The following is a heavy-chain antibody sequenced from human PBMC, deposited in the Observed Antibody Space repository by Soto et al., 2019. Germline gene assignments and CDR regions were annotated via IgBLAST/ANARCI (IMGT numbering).Heavy chain of an antibody. V-gene: IGHV3-23*01. CDR2: ISGSGGST. J-gene: IGHJ5*02. Sequence: GGSLRLSCAASGFTFSSYAMSWVRQAPGKGLEWVSAISGSGGSTYYAGSVKGRFTISRDNSKNTLYLQMNSLRAEDTAVYYCAKDSMTYSSSLYNWFDPWGQGTLVTVSS. CDR1: GFTFSSYA. CDR3: AKDSMTYSSSLYNWFDP. D-gene: IGHD6-13*01.